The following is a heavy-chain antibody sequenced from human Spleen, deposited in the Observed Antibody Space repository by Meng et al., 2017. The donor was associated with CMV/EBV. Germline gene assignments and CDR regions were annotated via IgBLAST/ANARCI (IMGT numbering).Heavy chain of an antibody. V-gene: IGHV4-4*02. D-gene: IGHD2-21*02. CDR3: ARIERRRILKYCGSDCSTTDY. CDR2: IYHSEST. Sequence: THLWTWVRQVPGRWLEWIGEIYHSESTNYNTSLKSRVTISVDKFKKQFSLKLSSMTAADTAVYYCARIERRRILKYCGSDCSTTDYWGQGTLVTVSS. J-gene: IGHJ4*02. CDR1: THL.